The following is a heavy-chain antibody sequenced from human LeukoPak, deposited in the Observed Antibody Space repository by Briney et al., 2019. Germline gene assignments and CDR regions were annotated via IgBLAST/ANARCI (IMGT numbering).Heavy chain of an antibody. Sequence: SETLSLTCTVSGGSISSYYWSWIRQPPGKGLEWIGYIYYSGSTNYNPSLKSRVTISVDTSKNQFSLKLSSVTAADTAVYYCASWISYGPRKDAFDIWGQGTMVTVSS. CDR3: ASWISYGPRKDAFDI. V-gene: IGHV4-59*01. CDR2: IYYSGST. CDR1: GGSISSYY. J-gene: IGHJ3*02. D-gene: IGHD5-18*01.